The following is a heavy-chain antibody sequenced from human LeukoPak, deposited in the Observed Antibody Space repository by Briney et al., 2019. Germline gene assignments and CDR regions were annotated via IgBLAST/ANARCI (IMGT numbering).Heavy chain of an antibody. J-gene: IGHJ4*02. CDR1: GGSISSYY. CDR3: ARIGSSWSFDY. D-gene: IGHD6-13*01. Sequence: PSETLYLTCTVSGGSISSYYWSWIRQPPGKGLEWIGYIYYSGSTNYNPSLKSRVTISVDTSKNQFSLKLSSVTAADTAVYYCARIGSSWSFDYWGQGTLVTVSS. V-gene: IGHV4-59*01. CDR2: IYYSGST.